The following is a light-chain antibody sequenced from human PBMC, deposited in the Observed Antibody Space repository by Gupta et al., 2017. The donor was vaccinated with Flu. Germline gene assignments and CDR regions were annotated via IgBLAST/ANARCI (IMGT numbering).Light chain of an antibody. CDR3: AAWDDSLLRV. CDR2: KNN. V-gene: IGLV1-44*01. Sequence: QSVLTQPPSASGTPGQRVTISCSGSSSNIGSHPVSWYQQLPGTAPKLLLYKNNQRPSGVPDRFSGSKSGTSASLAISGLQSEDEADYYCAAWDDSLLRVFGGGTKVTVL. CDR1: SSNIGSHP. J-gene: IGLJ3*02.